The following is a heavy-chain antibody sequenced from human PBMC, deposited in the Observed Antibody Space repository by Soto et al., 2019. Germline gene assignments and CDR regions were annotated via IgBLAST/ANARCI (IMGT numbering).Heavy chain of an antibody. CDR3: AINSWTAFDL. CDR2: IKQDGSEK. D-gene: IGHD3-3*02. V-gene: IGHV3-7*05. Sequence: GGSLRLSCAASGFTFSTYWMSWVRQAPGKGLEWVANIKQDGSEKYYVDSVKGRFTISRDNAKNSLYLQMNSLTAEDTAVYYCAINSWTAFDLRGQGTPVTVSS. J-gene: IGHJ4*02. CDR1: GFTFSTYW.